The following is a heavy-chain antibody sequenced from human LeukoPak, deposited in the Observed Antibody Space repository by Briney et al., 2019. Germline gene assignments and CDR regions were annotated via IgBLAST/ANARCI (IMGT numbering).Heavy chain of an antibody. CDR2: VFGGGGT. Sequence: GGSLRLSCAASGVSVSSTFMSWVRQTPGKGLEGVSSVFGGGGTRYADSVMGRFTISRGNSKSTLYLQMNSLRAEDTVVYYCARTYTNNAGYYLYWGQGTLVTVSS. D-gene: IGHD3-22*01. V-gene: IGHV3-53*01. CDR3: ARTYTNNAGYYLY. J-gene: IGHJ4*02. CDR1: GVSVSSTF.